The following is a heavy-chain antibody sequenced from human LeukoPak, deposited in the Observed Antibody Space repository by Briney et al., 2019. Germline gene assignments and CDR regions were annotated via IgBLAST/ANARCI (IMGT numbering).Heavy chain of an antibody. CDR3: ARAEGPRYCSSTSCGGYYYGMDV. CDR2: IYYSGST. CDR1: GGSISSGGYY. Sequence: SQTLSLTCTVSGGSISSGGYYWSWIRQHPGKGLEWIGYIYYSGSTYYNPSLKSRVTISVDTSKNQFSLKLSSVTAADTAVYYCARAEGPRYCSSTSCGGYYYGMDVWGQGTTVTVSS. J-gene: IGHJ6*02. V-gene: IGHV4-31*03. D-gene: IGHD2-2*01.